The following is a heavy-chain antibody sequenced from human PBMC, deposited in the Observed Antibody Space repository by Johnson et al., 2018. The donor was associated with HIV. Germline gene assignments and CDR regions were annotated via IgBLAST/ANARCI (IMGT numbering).Heavy chain of an antibody. CDR3: ARGSGWYLAFDI. V-gene: IGHV3-66*01. D-gene: IGHD6-19*01. J-gene: IGHJ3*02. CDR1: GFTFSSNY. CDR2: IYSGGST. Sequence: VQLVESGGGVVRPGGSLRLSCAASGFTFSSNYMSWVRQAPGKGLEWVSVIYSGGSTYYADSVKGRFTISRDNSKNTLYLQMNSLRAEDTAVYYCARGSGWYLAFDIWGQGTMVTVSS.